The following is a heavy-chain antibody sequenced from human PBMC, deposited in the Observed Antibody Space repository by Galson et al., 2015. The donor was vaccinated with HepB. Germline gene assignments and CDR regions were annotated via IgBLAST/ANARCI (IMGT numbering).Heavy chain of an antibody. Sequence: SLRLSCAASGFTFSSYSMNWVRQAPGKGLEWVSYISSSSSTIYYADSVKGRFTISRDNAKNSLYLQMNSLRAEDTAVYYCARDRHPSYYREYYFDYWGQGTLVTVSS. J-gene: IGHJ4*02. CDR2: ISSSSSTI. CDR1: GFTFSSYS. D-gene: IGHD4-11*01. V-gene: IGHV3-48*01. CDR3: ARDRHPSYYREYYFDY.